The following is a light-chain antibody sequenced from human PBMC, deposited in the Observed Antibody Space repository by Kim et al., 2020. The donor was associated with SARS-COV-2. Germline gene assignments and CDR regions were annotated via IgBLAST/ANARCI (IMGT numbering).Light chain of an antibody. V-gene: IGLV4-69*01. CDR1: SGHSSYA. CDR3: QTWGTGIRV. CDR2: LNRDGSH. Sequence: QLVLTQSPSASAYLGASVKLTCTLSSGHSSYAIAWHQQQPEKGHRYLMKLNRDGSHSKGDGTPDRFSGSSSGAERYLTIASLQSEDEADYYCQTWGTGIRVFGGGTQLTVL. J-gene: IGLJ2*01.